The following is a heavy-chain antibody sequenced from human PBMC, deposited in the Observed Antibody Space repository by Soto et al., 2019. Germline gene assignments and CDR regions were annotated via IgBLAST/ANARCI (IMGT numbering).Heavy chain of an antibody. J-gene: IGHJ6*02. V-gene: IGHV1-69*13. D-gene: IGHD6-13*01. CDR3: ARDPRDGVRYSSSWATPYGMDV. Sequence: SVKVSCKASGGTFSSYAISWVRQAPGQGLEWMGGIIPIFGTANYAQKFQGRVTITADESTSTAYMELSSLRSEDTAVYYCARDPRDGVRYSSSWATPYGMDVWGQGTTVTVSS. CDR2: IIPIFGTA. CDR1: GGTFSSYA.